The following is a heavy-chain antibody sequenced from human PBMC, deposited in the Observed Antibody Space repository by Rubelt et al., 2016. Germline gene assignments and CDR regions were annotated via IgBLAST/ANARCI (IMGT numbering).Heavy chain of an antibody. J-gene: IGHJ3*02. CDR1: GYTFTSYY. D-gene: IGHD1-26*01. Sequence: QVQLVQSGAEVKKPGASVKVSCKASGYTFTSYYMHWVRQAPGQGLEWMGIINPSGGSTSYAQKFQGRVTMTRDTSTSTVYMELSSLRSEDTAVYYCARESGIGGSYSHDACDIWGQGTMVTVSS. CDR3: ARESGIGGSYSHDACDI. V-gene: IGHV1-46*01. CDR2: INPSGGST.